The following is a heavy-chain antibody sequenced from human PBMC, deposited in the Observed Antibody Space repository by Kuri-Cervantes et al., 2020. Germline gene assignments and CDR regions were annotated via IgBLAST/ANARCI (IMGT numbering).Heavy chain of an antibody. CDR2: ISSSGGKT. D-gene: IGHD6-13*01. CDR1: GFTFSSYG. Sequence: GESLKISCAASGFTFSSYGMNWVRQAPGKGLEWVSGISSSGGKTFYADSVKGRFTISRDNSKNTLDLQMNSLRVEDTAVYYCARGYSSSWLTGFFDYWGPGTLVTVSS. V-gene: IGHV3-23*01. J-gene: IGHJ4*02. CDR3: ARGYSSSWLTGFFDY.